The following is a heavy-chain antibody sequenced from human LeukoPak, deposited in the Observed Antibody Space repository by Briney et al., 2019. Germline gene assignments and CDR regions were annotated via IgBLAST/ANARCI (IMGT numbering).Heavy chain of an antibody. Sequence: SETLSLTCTVSGGSISSYYWSWIRQPPGKGLEWIGYIYYSGSTNYNPSLKSRVTISVDRSKNQFSLKVTSVTDADTAVYYCARDPVWDYWGQGTLVTVSS. D-gene: IGHD3-16*01. J-gene: IGHJ4*02. V-gene: IGHV4-59*01. CDR3: ARDPVWDY. CDR1: GGSISSYY. CDR2: IYYSGST.